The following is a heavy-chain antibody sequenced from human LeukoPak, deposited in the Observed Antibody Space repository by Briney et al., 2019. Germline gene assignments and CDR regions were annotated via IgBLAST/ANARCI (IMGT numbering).Heavy chain of an antibody. CDR3: ARTIAAAGTVYFQH. Sequence: PSETLSLTCAVYGGSFCGFYWSWIRQAPGKGLEWIGEINHSGSTNYNPSLKSRVTISVDTSKTQFSLKLSSVTAADTAVYYCARTIAAAGTVYFQHWGQGTLVTVSS. CDR2: INHSGST. CDR1: GGSFCGFY. V-gene: IGHV4-34*01. J-gene: IGHJ1*01. D-gene: IGHD6-13*01.